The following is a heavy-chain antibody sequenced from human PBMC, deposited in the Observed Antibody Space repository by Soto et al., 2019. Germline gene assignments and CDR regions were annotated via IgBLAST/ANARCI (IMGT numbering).Heavy chain of an antibody. Sequence: PSDTWSFTGAVSGGSISTDVWWAWVRQPPGEGLEWIGEVYDTGRAASTTSLKSRFPISVDKSRNQCSLKRNSVTAGDTPVYYFEDPKHSREQFFTDYWGQGILVTVSS. CDR3: EDPKHSREQFFTDY. J-gene: IGHJ4*02. D-gene: IGHD3-3*01. CDR1: GGSISTDVW. V-gene: IGHV4-4*02. CDR2: VYDTGRA.